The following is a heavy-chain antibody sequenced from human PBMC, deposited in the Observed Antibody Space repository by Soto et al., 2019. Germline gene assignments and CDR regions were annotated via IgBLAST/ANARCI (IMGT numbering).Heavy chain of an antibody. CDR1: GFTFSSYS. CDR3: ANSGYQSIYYFDY. V-gene: IGHV3-23*01. J-gene: IGHJ4*02. Sequence: GGSLRLSCAASGFTFSSYSMNWVRQAPGKGLEWVSSISGSSSNTYYADSVKGRFTISRDNSKNTLYLQMNSLRAEDTAVYYCANSGYQSIYYFDYWGQGTLVTVSS. CDR2: ISGSSSNT. D-gene: IGHD3-22*01.